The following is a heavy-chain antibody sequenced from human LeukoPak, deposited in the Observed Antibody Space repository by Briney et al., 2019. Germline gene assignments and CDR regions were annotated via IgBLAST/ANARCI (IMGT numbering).Heavy chain of an antibody. V-gene: IGHV4-39*07. CDR1: GGSVSTSDYY. Sequence: PSETLSLTCTVSGGSVSTSDYYWGWIRPSPVKGLEWIGDVFYTGNTNYNPSHGGRATISIDTSKNQFSLKLAYVTAADSAVYYCARVFDSWGQGTLVTVSS. CDR3: ARVFDS. J-gene: IGHJ4*02. CDR2: VFYTGNT.